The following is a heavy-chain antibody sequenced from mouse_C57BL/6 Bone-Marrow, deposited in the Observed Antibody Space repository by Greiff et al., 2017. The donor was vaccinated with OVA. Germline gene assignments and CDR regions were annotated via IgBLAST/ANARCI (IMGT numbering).Heavy chain of an antibody. J-gene: IGHJ4*01. Sequence: VQLQQSGPVLVKPGASVKMSCKASGYTFTDYYMNWVKQSHGKSLEWIGVINPYNGGTSYNQKFKGKATLTVDKSSSTAYMELNSLTSEDSAVYYCARGGSNYDAMDYWGQGTSVTVSS. CDR1: GYTFTDYY. D-gene: IGHD2-5*01. V-gene: IGHV1-19*01. CDR3: ARGGSNYDAMDY. CDR2: INPYNGGT.